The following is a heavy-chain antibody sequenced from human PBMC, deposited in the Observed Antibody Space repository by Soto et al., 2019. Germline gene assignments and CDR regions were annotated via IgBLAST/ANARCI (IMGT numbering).Heavy chain of an antibody. CDR1: GFTFDDYG. CDR3: ARVNGEGGYQLLFGNWCDP. J-gene: IGHJ5*02. Sequence: EVQLVESGGGVVRPGGSLRLSCAASGFTFDDYGMSWVRQAPRKGLEWVSGINWNGGSTGYVDSVKGRFTISTDNAKNSLYLQMNSLRAEDTAVYHCARVNGEGGYQLLFGNWCDPWGQGTLVTVSS. CDR2: INWNGGST. D-gene: IGHD2-2*01. V-gene: IGHV3-20*01.